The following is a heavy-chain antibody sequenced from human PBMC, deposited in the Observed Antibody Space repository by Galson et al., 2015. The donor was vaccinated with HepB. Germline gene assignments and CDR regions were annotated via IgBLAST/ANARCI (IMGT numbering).Heavy chain of an antibody. CDR2: INSNTGNP. CDR1: GYTFTNYA. V-gene: IGHV7-4-1*02. Sequence: SVKVSCKASGYTFTNYAMNWVRQAPGQGLEWMGWINSNTGNPTYAPGFTGRFVFSLDTSVGTAYLQISSLKAEDTAVYYCTRTYYGSGRQGFYYYMDVWGKGTTVTVSS. D-gene: IGHD3-10*01. CDR3: TRTYYGSGRQGFYYYMDV. J-gene: IGHJ6*03.